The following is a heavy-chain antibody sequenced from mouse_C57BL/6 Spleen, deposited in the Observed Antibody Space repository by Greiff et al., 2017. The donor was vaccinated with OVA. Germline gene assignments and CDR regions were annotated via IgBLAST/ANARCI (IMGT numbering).Heavy chain of an antibody. CDR1: GFNIKDDY. J-gene: IGHJ1*03. CDR3: NCRSSYWYFDV. V-gene: IGHV14-4*01. D-gene: IGHD6-1*01. Sequence: VQLKQSGAELVRPGASVKLSCTASGFNIKDDYMHWVKQRPEQGLEWIGWIDPENGDTEYASKFQGKATITADTSSNTAYLQLSSLTSEDTAVYYCNCRSSYWYFDVWGTGTTVTVSS. CDR2: IDPENGDT.